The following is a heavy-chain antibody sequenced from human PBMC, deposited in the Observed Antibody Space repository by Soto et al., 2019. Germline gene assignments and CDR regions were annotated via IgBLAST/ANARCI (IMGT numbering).Heavy chain of an antibody. CDR2: INHSGST. J-gene: IGHJ4*02. V-gene: IGHV4-34*01. CDR1: GGSFSGYY. CDR3: ARRRYCSGGSCSKPHDY. Sequence: SETLSLTCAVYGGSFSGYYWSWIRQPPGKGLEWIGEINHSGSTNYNPSLKSRVTISVDTSKNQFSLKLSSVTAADTAVYYCARRRYCSGGSCSKPHDYWGQGTLVTVSS. D-gene: IGHD2-15*01.